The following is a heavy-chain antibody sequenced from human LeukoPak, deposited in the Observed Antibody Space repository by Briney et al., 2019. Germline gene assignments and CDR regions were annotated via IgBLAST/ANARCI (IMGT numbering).Heavy chain of an antibody. CDR1: GYSFTSYW. J-gene: IGHJ4*02. D-gene: IGHD2-15*01. Sequence: GESLKISCKGSGYSFTSYWIGWVRQMPGKGLEWMGIIYPGDSDTRYSPSFQGQVTISADKSISTAYLQWSSLKASDTAMYYCARPYCSGGSCYHTLGYWGQGTLVTVSS. V-gene: IGHV5-51*01. CDR2: IYPGDSDT. CDR3: ARPYCSGGSCYHTLGY.